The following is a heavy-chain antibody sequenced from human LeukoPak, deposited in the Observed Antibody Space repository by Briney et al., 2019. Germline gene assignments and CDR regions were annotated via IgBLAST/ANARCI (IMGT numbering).Heavy chain of an antibody. D-gene: IGHD3-22*01. CDR1: GFTFSSYE. J-gene: IGHJ3*02. V-gene: IGHV3-48*03. CDR2: ISSSGSTI. CDR3: ARVSTMIVVAEACDAFDI. Sequence: PGGSLRLSCAASGFTFSSYEMNWVRQAPGKGLEWVSYISSSGSTIYYADSVKGRFTISRDNAKNSLYLQMNSLRAEDTALYYCARVSTMIVVAEACDAFDIWGQGTMVTVSS.